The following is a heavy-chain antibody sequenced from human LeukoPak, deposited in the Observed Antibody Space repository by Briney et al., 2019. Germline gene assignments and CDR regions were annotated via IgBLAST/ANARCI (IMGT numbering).Heavy chain of an antibody. J-gene: IGHJ4*02. V-gene: IGHV4-59*01. CDR3: ARGIESYGDYGY. Sequence: SETLSLTSTVSGGSISSYYWSWIRQPPGKGLEWIGYIYYSGGTTYNPSLKSRVTISIDTSKNQFSLKLSSLTAADTAIYYCARGIESYGDYGYWGQGILVTVSS. CDR2: IYYSGGT. D-gene: IGHD4-17*01. CDR1: GGSISSYY.